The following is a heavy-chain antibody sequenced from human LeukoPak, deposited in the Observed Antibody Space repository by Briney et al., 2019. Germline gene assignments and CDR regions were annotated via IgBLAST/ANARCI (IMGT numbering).Heavy chain of an antibody. Sequence: GGSLRLSCAASGFTFSSYWMHWVRQAPWKGLMWVSRINSDGSSTSYADSVKGRFTISRDNAKNTLYLQMNSLRAEDTAVYYCARVGVVPAAISPYYYGMDVWGKGTTVTVSS. CDR2: INSDGSST. J-gene: IGHJ6*04. D-gene: IGHD2-2*01. CDR1: GFTFSSYW. V-gene: IGHV3-74*01. CDR3: ARVGVVPAAISPYYYGMDV.